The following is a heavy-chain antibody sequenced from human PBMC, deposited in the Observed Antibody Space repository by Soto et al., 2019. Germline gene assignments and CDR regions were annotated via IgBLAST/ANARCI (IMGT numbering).Heavy chain of an antibody. Sequence: EVQLLESGGGLVQPGGSLRLSCAASGFTFSSYAMSWVRQAPGKGLEWVSAISGSGGSTYYADSVKGRFTISRGNSKNTLYLQMNSLRAEDTAVYYCAKLGGITMVRGHFDYWGQGTLVTVSS. V-gene: IGHV3-23*01. CDR3: AKLGGITMVRGHFDY. CDR1: GFTFSSYA. CDR2: ISGSGGST. J-gene: IGHJ4*02. D-gene: IGHD3-10*01.